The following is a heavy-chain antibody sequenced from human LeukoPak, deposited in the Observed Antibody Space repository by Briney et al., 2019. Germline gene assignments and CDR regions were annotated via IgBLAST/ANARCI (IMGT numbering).Heavy chain of an antibody. D-gene: IGHD6-6*01. CDR3: VKEGGIEYSRSSVPCDY. CDR2: ISSNGGRT. J-gene: IGHJ4*02. CDR1: GLTFNSYA. V-gene: IGHV3-64D*09. Sequence: PGRSLRPSCAASGLTFNSYAMHWVRQAPGKGLEYVSAISSNGGRTNYADSVKGRFNISRDNSKNTLYLQMSSLRAEDTAVYYCVKEGGIEYSRSSVPCDYWGQGTLVTVSS.